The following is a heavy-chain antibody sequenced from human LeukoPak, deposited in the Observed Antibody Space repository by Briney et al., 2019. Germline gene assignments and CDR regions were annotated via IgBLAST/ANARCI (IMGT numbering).Heavy chain of an antibody. CDR1: GYTLTELS. CDR2: FDPEDGET. V-gene: IGHV1-24*01. D-gene: IGHD1-26*01. Sequence: APVKVSCKVSGYTLTELSMHWVRQAPGKGLEWMGGFDPEDGETIYAQKFQGRVTMTEDTSTDTAYMELSSLRSEDTAVCYCATGGRIVGAYFDYWGQGTLVTVSS. J-gene: IGHJ4*02. CDR3: ATGGRIVGAYFDY.